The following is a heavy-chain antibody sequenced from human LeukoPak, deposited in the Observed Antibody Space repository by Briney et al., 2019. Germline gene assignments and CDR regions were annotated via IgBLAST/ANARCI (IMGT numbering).Heavy chain of an antibody. CDR3: ARDVLYYYGSGSSAGWFDP. CDR2: ISCSSSYI. J-gene: IGHJ5*02. V-gene: IGHV3-21*01. CDR1: GFTFSSYS. D-gene: IGHD3-10*01. Sequence: GGSLRLSCAASGFTFSSYSMNWVRQAPGKGLEWVSSISCSSSYIYYADSVKGRFTISRDNAKNSLYLQMNSLRAEDTAVYYCARDVLYYYGSGSSAGWFDPWGQGTLVTVSS.